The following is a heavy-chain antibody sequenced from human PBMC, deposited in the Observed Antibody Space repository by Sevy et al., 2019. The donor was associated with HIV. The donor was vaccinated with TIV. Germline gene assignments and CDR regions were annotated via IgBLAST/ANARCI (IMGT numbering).Heavy chain of an antibody. D-gene: IGHD4-17*01. CDR2: IWFDGSNT. V-gene: IGHV3-33*08. Sequence: GGSLRLSCAGSGFTFGGYMMNWVRQAPGKGLEWVAVIWFDGSNTFYADSVKGRFTISRDIAKNTLHLQMNSLRAEDTAVYYCARDLEFYDYGAYGPSFMPDYWGQGTLVTVSS. CDR1: GFTFGGYM. CDR3: ARDLEFYDYGAYGPSFMPDY. J-gene: IGHJ4*02.